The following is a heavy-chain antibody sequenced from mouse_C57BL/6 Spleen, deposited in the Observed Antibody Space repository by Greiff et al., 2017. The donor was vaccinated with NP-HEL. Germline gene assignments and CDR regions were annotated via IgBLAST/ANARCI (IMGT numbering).Heavy chain of an antibody. D-gene: IGHD1-1*01. CDR1: GYTFNDYN. CDR2: INPNNGGT. J-gene: IGHJ3*01. CDR3: ARSLITTALSPEAY. Sequence: EVQLQQSGPELVKPGASVKMSCKASGYTFNDYNMHWVKQSHGKSLEWIGYINPNNGGTSYNQKFKGKATLTVNKSSSTAYMELRSLTAEDSAVYYCARSLITTALSPEAYWGQGTLVTVSA. V-gene: IGHV1-22*01.